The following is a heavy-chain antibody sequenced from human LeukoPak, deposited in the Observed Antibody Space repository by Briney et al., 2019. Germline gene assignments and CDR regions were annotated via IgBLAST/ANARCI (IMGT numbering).Heavy chain of an antibody. CDR1: GDSVASNIPT. D-gene: IGHD3-10*01. CDR2: TYYRSKWHN. CDR3: ARDIFFSGAGSSRPFDY. V-gene: IGHV6-1*01. J-gene: IGHJ4*02. Sequence: SQTLSLTCAISGDSVASNIPTWNWIRQSPSIGLEWLARTYYRSKWHNDYAVSVKSRITINADTSKNQFSLHLNSVTPEDTAIYYCARDIFFSGAGSSRPFDYWGQGTLVTVSS.